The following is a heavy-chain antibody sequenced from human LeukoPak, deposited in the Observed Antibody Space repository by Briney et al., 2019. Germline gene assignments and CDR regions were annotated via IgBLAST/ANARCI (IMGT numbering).Heavy chain of an antibody. V-gene: IGHV3-23*01. CDR1: GFTFSSYA. Sequence: GGSLRLSCAASGFTFSSYAMSWVRQAPGKGLEWVSGISGSGGGTYYADSVKGRFTISRDDSKNTVYLQMNSLRAEDTAVYYCARDYGYTPDYWGQGTLVTVSS. D-gene: IGHD6-13*01. J-gene: IGHJ4*02. CDR2: ISGSGGGT. CDR3: ARDYGYTPDY.